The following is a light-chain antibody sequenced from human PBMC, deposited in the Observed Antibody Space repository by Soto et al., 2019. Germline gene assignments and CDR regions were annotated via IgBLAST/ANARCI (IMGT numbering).Light chain of an antibody. CDR3: QQYKTFSWT. CDR1: QNIRNW. V-gene: IGKV1-5*01. CDR2: DAS. J-gene: IGKJ1*01. Sequence: DIQMTQSPSTLSASVGDSVTITCRASQNIRNWLAWYQQKPGKAPNPLIYDASSLQSGVPSRFSGSGSGTEFTLTISSLQPDDFATYYCQQYKTFSWTFGQGTKVDIK.